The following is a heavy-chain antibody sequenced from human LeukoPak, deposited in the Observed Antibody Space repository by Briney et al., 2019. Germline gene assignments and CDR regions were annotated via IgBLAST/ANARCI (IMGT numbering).Heavy chain of an antibody. CDR1: GGSISSYY. V-gene: IGHV4-4*09. CDR2: IYTSGST. CDR3: ARQASSGWYPADY. J-gene: IGHJ4*02. D-gene: IGHD6-19*01. Sequence: PSETLSLTCTVSGGSISSYYWSWIRQPPGKGLEWIGYIYTSGSTNYNPSLKSRVTISVDTSKNQFPLKLSSVTAADTAVYYCARQASSGWYPADYWGQGTLVTVSS.